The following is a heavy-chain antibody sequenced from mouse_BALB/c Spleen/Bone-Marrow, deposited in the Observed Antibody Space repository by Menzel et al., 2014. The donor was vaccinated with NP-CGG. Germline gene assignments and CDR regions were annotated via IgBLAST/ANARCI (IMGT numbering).Heavy chain of an antibody. J-gene: IGHJ3*01. CDR1: GYTFTDYT. CDR2: INPNNVGT. V-gene: IGHV1-26*01. CDR3: ARGRTAY. Sequence: VQLQQSGPELVKPGASVKISCKTSGYTFTDYTMHWVKQSHGKSLEWIGNINPNNVGTTYNQKFKGKATLTIDKSSSTAYMELRSLTSEDSAVYCCARGRTAYWGQGTLVTVSA.